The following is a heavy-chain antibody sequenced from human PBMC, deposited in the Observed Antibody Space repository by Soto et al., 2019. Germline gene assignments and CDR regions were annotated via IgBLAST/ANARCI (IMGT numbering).Heavy chain of an antibody. CDR3: ARVTTVIGDYYYGMDV. CDR1: GGSISSGGYY. CDR2: IYYSGST. Sequence: QVQLQESGPGLVKPSQTLSLTCTVSGGSISSGGYYWSWIRQHPGKGLEWIGYIYYSGSTYYNPSLKSRVTISVDTDKNQFPLKLSSVTAADTAVYYCARVTTVIGDYYYGMDVWGQGTTVTVSS. V-gene: IGHV4-31*03. J-gene: IGHJ6*02. D-gene: IGHD4-4*01.